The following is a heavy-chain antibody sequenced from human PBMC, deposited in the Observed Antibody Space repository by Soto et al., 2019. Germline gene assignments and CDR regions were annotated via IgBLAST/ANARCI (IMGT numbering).Heavy chain of an antibody. CDR2: IYYSGST. D-gene: IGHD6-6*01. CDR1: GGSISSSSYY. J-gene: IGHJ6*02. V-gene: IGHV4-39*01. CDR3: AVVPEDSSSYYYYYGMDV. Sequence: SETLSLTCTVSGGSISSSSYYWGWIRQPPGKGLEWIGSIYYSGSTYYNPSLKSRVTISVDTSKNQFPLKLSSVTAADTAVYYCAVVPEDSSSYYYYYGMDVWGQGTTVTVSS.